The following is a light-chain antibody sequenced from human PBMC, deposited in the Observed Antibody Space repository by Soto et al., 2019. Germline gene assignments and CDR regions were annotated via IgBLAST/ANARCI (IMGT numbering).Light chain of an antibody. CDR3: SSYTSSSTLDVV. J-gene: IGLJ2*01. CDR1: SRDVGGYNY. CDR2: DVS. Sequence: QSALTQPASVSGSPGQSITISCTGTSRDVGGYNYVSWYQQHPGKAPKLMIYDVSNRPSGVSNRFSGSKSGNTASLSISGLQAEDEADSYCSSYTSSSTLDVVFGGGTKVTVL. V-gene: IGLV2-14*01.